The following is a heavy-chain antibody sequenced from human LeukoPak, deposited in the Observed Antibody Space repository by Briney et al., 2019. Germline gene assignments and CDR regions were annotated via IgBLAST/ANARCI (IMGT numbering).Heavy chain of an antibody. CDR3: ARESGSYYGIDY. CDR1: GGSISSSSYY. D-gene: IGHD1-26*01. Sequence: SETLSLTCTVSGGSISSSSYYWGWIRQPPGKGLEWIGSIYYSGSTYYNPSLKSRVTISVDTSKNQFSLKLSSVTAADTAVYYCARESGSYYGIDYWGQGTLVTVSP. CDR2: IYYSGST. V-gene: IGHV4-39*02. J-gene: IGHJ4*02.